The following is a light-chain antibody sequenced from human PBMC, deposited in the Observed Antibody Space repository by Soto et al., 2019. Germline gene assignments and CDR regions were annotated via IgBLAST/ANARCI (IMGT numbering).Light chain of an antibody. J-gene: IGKJ5*01. CDR1: QSISSY. Sequence: SPSSLSASVGDRVTITFRASQSISSYLNWYQQKPGKAPKLLIYAASSLQSGVPSRFSVSGSGTDFTLTISSLQPEDFATYYCQQSYSTLSITFGQGTRLEIK. CDR3: QQSYSTLSIT. V-gene: IGKV1-39*01. CDR2: AAS.